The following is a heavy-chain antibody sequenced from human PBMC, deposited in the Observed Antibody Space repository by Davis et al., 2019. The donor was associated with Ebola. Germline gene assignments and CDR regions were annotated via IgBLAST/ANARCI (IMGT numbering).Heavy chain of an antibody. CDR2: ISPDGNNQ. CDR1: GFTFSSYY. V-gene: IGHV3-30*18. J-gene: IGHJ3*01. Sequence: GGSLRLSCAASGFTFSSYYMNWVRQAPGKGLEWVAVISPDGNNQHYADSVKGRFTVSRDNSESTLYLQMSSLRTEDTAVYFCAKTRSDWWNDALDLWGQGTKVTVSS. CDR3: AKTRSDWWNDALDL. D-gene: IGHD6-19*01.